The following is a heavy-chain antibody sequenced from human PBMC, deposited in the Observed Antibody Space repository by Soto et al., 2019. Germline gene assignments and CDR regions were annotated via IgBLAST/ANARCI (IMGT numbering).Heavy chain of an antibody. CDR3: CRVIPGVDIVSTIASLDP. V-gene: IGHV1-69*12. D-gene: IGHD5-12*01. Sequence: QVQLVQSGAEVKKPGSSVKVSCKASEGTFRSFGIGWVRQAPGQGFEWMGGIIPIFGKLDYAQEFQGSLTTTADESLSTVYMELSSLTYEVSAMYYCCRVIPGVDIVSTIASLDPWCQGTQVTVSS. CDR2: IIPIFGKL. J-gene: IGHJ5*02. CDR1: EGTFRSFG.